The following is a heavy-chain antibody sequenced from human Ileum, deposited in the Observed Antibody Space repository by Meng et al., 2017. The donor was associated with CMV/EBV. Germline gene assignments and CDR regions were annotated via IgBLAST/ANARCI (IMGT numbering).Heavy chain of an antibody. D-gene: IGHD2-2*01. CDR3: ARGDIVVVPAAKKSYGMDV. J-gene: IGHJ6*02. CDR1: GYTFTGYY. CDR2: INPNSGGT. Sequence: ASVKVSCKASGYTFTGYYMHWVRQAPGQGLEWMGWINPNSGGTNDAQKFQGRVTMTRDTSISTAYMELSRLRSDDTAVYYCARGDIVVVPAAKKSYGMDVWGQGTTVTVSS. V-gene: IGHV1-2*02.